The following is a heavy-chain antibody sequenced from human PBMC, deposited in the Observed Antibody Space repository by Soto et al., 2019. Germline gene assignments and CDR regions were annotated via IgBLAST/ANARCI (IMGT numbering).Heavy chain of an antibody. CDR2: IYSDGST. CDR1: GFTVNSNY. Sequence: EVQLVESGGGLVQPGGSLRLSCAASGFTVNSNYMSWVRQAPGKGLEWVSVIYSDGSTYYADSVKGRFIISRDNSNHTLYFLMNSLRAEDTAVYYCATLTKYDILTGFYPCWGQGTLVTVSS. V-gene: IGHV3-66*01. CDR3: ATLTKYDILTGFYPC. D-gene: IGHD3-9*01. J-gene: IGHJ4*02.